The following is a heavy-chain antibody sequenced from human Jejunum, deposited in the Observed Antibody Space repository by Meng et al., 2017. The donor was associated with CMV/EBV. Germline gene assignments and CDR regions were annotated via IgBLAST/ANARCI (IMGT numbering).Heavy chain of an antibody. Sequence: AVSGFKVTSIYLSWVRQAPGKGLEWVSTIYTGGSTFYTDSVEGRFAISRDTSKNTLYLQMNSLRPEDTAIYYCAKGEGRPHYYFDYWGQGTLVPSPQ. V-gene: IGHV3-53*01. CDR2: IYTGGST. CDR3: AKGEGRPHYYFDY. CDR1: GFKVTSIY. J-gene: IGHJ4*02. D-gene: IGHD1-26*01.